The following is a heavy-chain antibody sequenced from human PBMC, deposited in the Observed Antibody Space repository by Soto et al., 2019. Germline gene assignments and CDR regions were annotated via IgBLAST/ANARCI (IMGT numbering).Heavy chain of an antibody. CDR1: GYTFTSYG. D-gene: IGHD3-22*01. CDR3: AREYYYDSSGARLDY. CDR2: ISAYNGNT. J-gene: IGHJ4*02. V-gene: IGHV1-18*01. Sequence: QVQLVQSGAEVKKPGASVKVSCKASGYTFTSYGISWVRQAPGQGLEWMGWISAYNGNTNYAQKLQGRVTMNTDISTSTGDMELRRLSSDDTAVYYCAREYYYDSSGARLDYWGQGTLVTVSS.